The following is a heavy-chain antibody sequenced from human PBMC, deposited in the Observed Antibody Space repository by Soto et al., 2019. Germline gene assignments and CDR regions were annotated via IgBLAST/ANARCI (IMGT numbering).Heavy chain of an antibody. V-gene: IGHV1-69*01. CDR3: ARVWAITMVRGGYYFDY. CDR1: GGTFSSYA. CDR2: IIPIFGTA. J-gene: IGHJ4*02. Sequence: QVQLVQSGAEVKKPGSSVKVSCKASGGTFSSYAISWVRQAPGQGLEWMGGIIPIFGTANYAQKFQGRVTITADETTSTAYMELSSLRSEDTAVYDCARVWAITMVRGGYYFDYWGQGTLVTVSS. D-gene: IGHD3-10*01.